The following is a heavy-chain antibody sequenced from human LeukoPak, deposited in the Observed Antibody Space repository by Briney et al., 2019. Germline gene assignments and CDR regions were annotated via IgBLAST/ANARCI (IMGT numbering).Heavy chain of an antibody. CDR3: ARDSGYSYGFYYYMDV. V-gene: IGHV3-30*04. D-gene: IGHD5-18*01. CDR2: ISYDGSNK. CDR1: GFTFSSYA. J-gene: IGHJ6*03. Sequence: GGSLRLSCAASGFTFSSYAMHWVRQVPGKGLEWVAVISYDGSNKYYADSVKGRFTISRDNSKNTLYLQMNSLRAEDTAVYYCARDSGYSYGFYYYMDVWGKGTTVTVSS.